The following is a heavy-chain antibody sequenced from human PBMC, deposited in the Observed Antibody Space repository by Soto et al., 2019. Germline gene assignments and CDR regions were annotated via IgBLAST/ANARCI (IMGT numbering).Heavy chain of an antibody. CDR3: ARGRGKTTVYYYYGMDV. CDR2: MNPNSGNT. D-gene: IGHD4-17*01. J-gene: IGHJ6*02. CDR1: GYTFTSYD. Sequence: GASVKVSCKASGYTFTSYDINWVRQATGQGLEWMGWMNPNSGNTGYAQKFQGRVTMTRNTSISTAYMELSSLRSEDTAVYYCARGRGKTTVYYYYGMDVWGQGTTVTVSS. V-gene: IGHV1-8*01.